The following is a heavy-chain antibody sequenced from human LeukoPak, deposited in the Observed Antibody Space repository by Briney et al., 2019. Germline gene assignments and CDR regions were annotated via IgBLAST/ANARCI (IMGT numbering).Heavy chain of an antibody. CDR1: GFTFSSYE. J-gene: IGHJ4*02. CDR3: ARGGSVGGSFDSSGYYPGY. Sequence: GGSLRLSCAASGFTFSSYEMNWVRQAPWKGLEWVSYISSGGITIQYADSAKGRFTISRDNAKNSLYLQMNSLRAEDTAVYYCARGGSVGGSFDSSGYYPGYWGQGTLVTVSS. D-gene: IGHD3-22*01. V-gene: IGHV3-48*03. CDR2: ISSGGITI.